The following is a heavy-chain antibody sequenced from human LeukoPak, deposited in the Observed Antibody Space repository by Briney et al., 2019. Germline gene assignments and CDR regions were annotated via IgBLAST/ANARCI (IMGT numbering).Heavy chain of an antibody. Sequence: ASVKVSCKASGGTFSSYAINWVRQATGQGLEWMGWMSPNSGNTGYAQKFQGRITITKSTSISTAYMELSDLESEDTAVYYCARTPPDYGIDYWGQGTLVTVSS. CDR1: GGTFSSYA. CDR2: MSPNSGNT. J-gene: IGHJ4*02. D-gene: IGHD4-17*01. V-gene: IGHV1-8*02. CDR3: ARTPPDYGIDY.